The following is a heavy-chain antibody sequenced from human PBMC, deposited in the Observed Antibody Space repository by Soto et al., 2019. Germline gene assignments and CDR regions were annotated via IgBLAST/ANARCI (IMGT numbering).Heavy chain of an antibody. Sequence: ASETLSLTCTVSGGSISSGGYYWSWIRQHPGKGLEWIGYIYYSGSTYYNPSLKSRVTISVDTSKNQFSLKLSSVTAADTAVYYCARDRVSRRGEREPPVNWFDPWGQGTLVTVSS. J-gene: IGHJ5*02. V-gene: IGHV4-31*03. CDR3: ARDRVSRRGEREPPVNWFDP. CDR1: GGSISSGGYY. CDR2: IYYSGST. D-gene: IGHD1-26*01.